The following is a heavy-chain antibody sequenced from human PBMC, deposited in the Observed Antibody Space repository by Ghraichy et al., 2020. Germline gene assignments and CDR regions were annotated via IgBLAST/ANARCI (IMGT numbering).Heavy chain of an antibody. J-gene: IGHJ4*02. V-gene: IGHV3-23*01. CDR1: GFTFSSYA. CDR2: ISGSGGST. CDR3: AKDLLHSSSWSAPTDY. Sequence: LSLTCAASGFTFSSYAMSWVRQAPGKGLEWVSAISGSGGSTYYADSVKGRFTISRDNSKNTLYLQMNSLRAEDTAVYYCAKDLLHSSSWSAPTDYWGQGTLVTVSS. D-gene: IGHD6-13*01.